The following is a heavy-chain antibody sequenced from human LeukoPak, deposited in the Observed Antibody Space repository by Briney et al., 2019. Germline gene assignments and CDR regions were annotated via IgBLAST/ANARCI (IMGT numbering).Heavy chain of an antibody. J-gene: IGHJ5*02. CDR3: ARGYLHCTNSVCYRVRRFDP. CDR2: INHSGSI. Sequence: SVTLSLTCAVYVGSFSDYYWNWIRQSPGKGLEWIGEINHSGSINYNPSLKSRVTISVDTSKNQFSLKLSSVTAADTAVYYCARGYLHCTNSVCYRVRRFDPWGQGTLVTVSS. CDR1: VGSFSDYY. D-gene: IGHD2-8*01. V-gene: IGHV4-34*01.